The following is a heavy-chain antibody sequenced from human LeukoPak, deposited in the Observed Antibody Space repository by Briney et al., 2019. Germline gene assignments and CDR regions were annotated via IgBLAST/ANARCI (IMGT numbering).Heavy chain of an antibody. Sequence: GGSLRLSCAASGFTFSSYGMHWVRQAPGKGLEWVTFIWYDGTDKYYVDSVKGRFTVSRDNSKNTLYLQMNSLRAEDTAVYYCARDRSDYYGPGSHLFDYWGQGTLVTVSS. D-gene: IGHD3-10*01. CDR1: GFTFSSYG. V-gene: IGHV3-33*01. J-gene: IGHJ4*02. CDR3: ARDRSDYYGPGSHLFDY. CDR2: IWYDGTDK.